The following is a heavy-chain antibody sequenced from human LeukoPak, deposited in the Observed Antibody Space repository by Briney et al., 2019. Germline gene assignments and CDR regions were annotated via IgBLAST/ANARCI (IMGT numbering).Heavy chain of an antibody. CDR1: GFTFSSYW. Sequence: RGGSLRLSCAASGFTFSSYWMSWVRQAPGKGLEWVANIKQDGSEKYYVDSVKGRFTISRDNAKNSLYLQMNSLRAEDTAVYYCASSLGKWELPPDYWGQGTLVTVSS. D-gene: IGHD1-26*01. CDR2: IKQDGSEK. CDR3: ASSLGKWELPPDY. J-gene: IGHJ4*02. V-gene: IGHV3-7*01.